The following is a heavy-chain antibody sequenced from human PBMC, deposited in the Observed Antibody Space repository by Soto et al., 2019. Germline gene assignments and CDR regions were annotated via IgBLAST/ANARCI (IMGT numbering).Heavy chain of an antibody. CDR2: ISDSGGST. D-gene: IGHD6-13*01. CDR3: AKDGSSWYYYMDV. V-gene: IGHV3-23*01. Sequence: PGGSLRLSCAASGFTFSSYGMSWVRQAPGKGLEWVSVISDSGGSTYYADSVKGRFTISRDNSKNNTLYLQMNSLRAEDTAVYYCAKDGSSWYYYMDVWGKGTTVTVSS. CDR1: GFTFSSYG. J-gene: IGHJ6*03.